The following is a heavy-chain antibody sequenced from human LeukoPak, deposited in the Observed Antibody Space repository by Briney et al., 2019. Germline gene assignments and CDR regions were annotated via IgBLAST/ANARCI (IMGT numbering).Heavy chain of an antibody. D-gene: IGHD6-13*01. CDR2: INIDGSST. CDR1: GFTFSTYW. CDR3: AKDRPEYSSSWYGWGMDV. Sequence: GGSLRLSCAASGFTFSTYWMHWVRQAPGKGLVWVSRINIDGSSTLYADSVRGRFTISRDNSKNTLYLQMNSLRAEDTAVYYCAKDRPEYSSSWYGWGMDVWGQGTTVTVSS. V-gene: IGHV3-74*01. J-gene: IGHJ6*02.